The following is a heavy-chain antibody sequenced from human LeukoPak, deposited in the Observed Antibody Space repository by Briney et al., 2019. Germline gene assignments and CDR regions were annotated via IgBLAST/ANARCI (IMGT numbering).Heavy chain of an antibody. D-gene: IGHD3-10*01. Sequence: SETLSLTCTVSGGSISSYYWSWIRQPPGKGLEWIGYIYYSGSTNYNPSLKSRVTISVDTSKNQFSLKLSSVTAADTAVYYCARQIYGPGSSTTYYYFDYWGQGTLVTVSS. CDR1: GGSISSYY. V-gene: IGHV4-59*08. J-gene: IGHJ4*02. CDR2: IYYSGST. CDR3: ARQIYGPGSSTTYYYFDY.